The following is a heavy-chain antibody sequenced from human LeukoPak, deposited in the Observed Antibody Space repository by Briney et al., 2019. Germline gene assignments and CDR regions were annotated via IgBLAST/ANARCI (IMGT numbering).Heavy chain of an antibody. Sequence: GSLRLSCAASGFTFSDYYMSWIRQPPGKELEWIGSIYYSGSTYYNPSLKSRITISVNTSKNQFSLKLSSVTAADTAVYYCANLVAAGVYYYYYMDVWGKGTTVTVSS. CDR2: IYYSGST. CDR1: GFTFSDYY. D-gene: IGHD6-13*01. J-gene: IGHJ6*03. V-gene: IGHV4-38-2*01. CDR3: ANLVAAGVYYYYYMDV.